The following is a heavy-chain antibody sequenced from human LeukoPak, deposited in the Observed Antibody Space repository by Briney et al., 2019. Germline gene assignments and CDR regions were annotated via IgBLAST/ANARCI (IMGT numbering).Heavy chain of an antibody. CDR1: GFTFSSYA. CDR3: AKGQADCSSTSCYERGFDY. V-gene: IGHV3-23*01. Sequence: PGGSLRLSCAASGFTFSSYAMSWVRQAPGKGLEWVSGISGSGGSTYYADSAKGRFTISRDNSKNTLYLQMNSLRGEDTAVYYCAKGQADCSSTSCYERGFDYWGQGTLVTVSS. J-gene: IGHJ4*02. D-gene: IGHD2-2*01. CDR2: ISGSGGST.